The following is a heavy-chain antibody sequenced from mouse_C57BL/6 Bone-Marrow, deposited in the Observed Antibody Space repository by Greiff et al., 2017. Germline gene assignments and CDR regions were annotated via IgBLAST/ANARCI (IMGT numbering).Heavy chain of an antibody. D-gene: IGHD6-1*01. CDR2: IYPGSGST. J-gene: IGHJ2*01. CDR3: AGPPSAVPFDD. V-gene: IGHV1-55*01. Sequence: QVQLQQPGAELVKPGASVKMSCKASGYTFTSYWITWVKQRPGQGLEWIGDIYPGSGSTNYNEKFKSKATLTVDTSSSTAYMQLSSLTTEASADYYCAGPPSAVPFDDWGKGTTLTVSS. CDR1: GYTFTSYW.